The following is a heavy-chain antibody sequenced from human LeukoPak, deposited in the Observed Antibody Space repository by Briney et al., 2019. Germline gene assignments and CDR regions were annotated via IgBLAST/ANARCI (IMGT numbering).Heavy chain of an antibody. CDR1: GFTFSSYA. D-gene: IGHD5-24*01. V-gene: IGHV3-23*01. CDR2: ISGSGGST. Sequence: GGSLRLSCAASGFTFSSYAMSWVRQTPGKGLEWVSAISGSGGSTYYADSVKGRFTISRDNSKNTLYLQMNSLRAEDTAVYYCAKDTGGYNSYYFDYWGQGTLVTVSS. CDR3: AKDTGGYNSYYFDY. J-gene: IGHJ4*02.